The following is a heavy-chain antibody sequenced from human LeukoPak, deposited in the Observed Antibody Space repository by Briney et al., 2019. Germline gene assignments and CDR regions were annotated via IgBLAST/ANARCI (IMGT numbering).Heavy chain of an antibody. V-gene: IGHV3-7*01. CDR3: ARDSRVSWLSLYYYYYGMDV. CDR1: GFSFNSYW. Sequence: PGGSLRLSCAASGFSFNSYWMSWVRQAPGTGLEWVANIRQDGSERYYADSLKGRFTISRDNAKNSLYLQMNSLRAEDTAMYYCARDSRVSWLSLYYYYYGMDVWGQGTTVTVSS. D-gene: IGHD3-22*01. CDR2: IRQDGSER. J-gene: IGHJ6*02.